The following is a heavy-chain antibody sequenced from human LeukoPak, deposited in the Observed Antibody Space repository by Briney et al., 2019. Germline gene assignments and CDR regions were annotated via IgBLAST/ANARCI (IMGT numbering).Heavy chain of an antibody. Sequence: PSETLSLTCTVSGGSIIGYYWSWIRQSAGKGLEWIGHIYSTGTNNYNPSLRSRVTLSVDTSKNQFSLKLRPVTAADTAVYYCARVGGNSESYGWFGPWGQGSLVTVSS. J-gene: IGHJ5*02. V-gene: IGHV4-4*07. CDR3: ARVGGNSESYGWFGP. D-gene: IGHD4-23*01. CDR1: GGSIIGYY. CDR2: IYSTGTN.